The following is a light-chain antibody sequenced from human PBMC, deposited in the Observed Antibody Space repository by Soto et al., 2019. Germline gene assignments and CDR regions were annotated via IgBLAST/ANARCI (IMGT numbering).Light chain of an antibody. J-gene: IGKJ2*01. CDR1: QRITTY. CDR3: QQTYSTPYT. CDR2: TSG. V-gene: IGKV1-39*01. Sequence: QMNQSPSSLSASVGDRVTITCRASQRITTYLNWYQQKPGEAPKLLISTSGTLQRGVPSRFSGSGSGTDFTLTITALRPEDFATYFCQQTYSTPYTFGQGTKLEIK.